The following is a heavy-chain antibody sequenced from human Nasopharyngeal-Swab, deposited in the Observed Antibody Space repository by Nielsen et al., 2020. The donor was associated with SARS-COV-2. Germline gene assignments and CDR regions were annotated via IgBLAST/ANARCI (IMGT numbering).Heavy chain of an antibody. CDR2: VHYSGNT. D-gene: IGHD5-12*01. CDR3: ARSGGYRGWFDP. CDR1: GDSTNSYY. J-gene: IGHJ5*02. V-gene: IGHV4-59*08. Sequence: SETLSLTCSVSGDSTNSYYCHWIRQAPGKGLEWIGYVHYSGNTSYNPSLKSRVTISVDTSKNQFSLKVTSVTAADTAVYYCARSGGYRGWFDPWGQGTLVTVPS.